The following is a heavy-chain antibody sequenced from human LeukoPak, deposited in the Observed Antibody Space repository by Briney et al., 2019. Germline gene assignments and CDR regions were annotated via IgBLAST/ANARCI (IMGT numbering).Heavy chain of an antibody. Sequence: ASVKVSCKASGYTFTSYGISWVRQAPGQGLEWMGWISAYNGNTNYAQKLQGRVTMTTDTSTSTAYMELRSLRSDDTAVYYCARDFVGLTTSRKIGAQTKVGGSPADYWGQGTLVTVSS. V-gene: IGHV1-18*01. J-gene: IGHJ4*02. D-gene: IGHD2-21*01. CDR1: GYTFTSYG. CDR3: ARDFVGLTTSRKIGAQTKVGGSPADY. CDR2: ISAYNGNT.